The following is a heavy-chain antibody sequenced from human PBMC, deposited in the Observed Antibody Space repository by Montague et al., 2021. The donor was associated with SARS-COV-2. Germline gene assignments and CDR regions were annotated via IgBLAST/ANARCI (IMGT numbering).Heavy chain of an antibody. CDR3: AKEVYSGSGNYWQAFDY. Sequence: SLRLSCAASGFTFGDYAMHWVRQTPGKGLEWVSGISYNSENTGYADSVKGRFTISGDNAKNSLYLQMNSLRTDDTALYYCAKEVYSGSGNYWQAFDYWGQGTLVTVSS. D-gene: IGHD3-10*01. V-gene: IGHV3-9*01. CDR1: GFTFGDYA. CDR2: ISYNSENT. J-gene: IGHJ4*02.